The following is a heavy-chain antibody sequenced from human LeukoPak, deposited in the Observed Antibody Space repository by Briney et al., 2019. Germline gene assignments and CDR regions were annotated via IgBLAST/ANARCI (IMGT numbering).Heavy chain of an antibody. Sequence: GGSLRLSCAASGFTFSTYWMHWVRQTPGKGLVWVSLITSDGSRTIYADSVKGRFTISRDNAKNTPYLQMNSLRAEDTAVYYCVRDGSGTTPFDYWGQGTLVTVSS. CDR3: VRDGSGTTPFDY. CDR2: ITSDGSRT. D-gene: IGHD1-1*01. J-gene: IGHJ4*02. CDR1: GFTFSTYW. V-gene: IGHV3-74*01.